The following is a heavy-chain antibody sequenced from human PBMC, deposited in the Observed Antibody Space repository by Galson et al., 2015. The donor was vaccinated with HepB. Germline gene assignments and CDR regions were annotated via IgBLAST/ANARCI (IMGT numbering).Heavy chain of an antibody. Sequence: SLRLSCAASGFTFSSYGMHWVRQAPGKGLEWVAVISYDGSNKYYADSVKGRFTISRDNSKNTLYLQMNSLRAEDTAVYYCAKGTGTTSPSYYGMDVWGQGTTVTVSS. CDR3: AKGTGTTSPSYYGMDV. CDR2: ISYDGSNK. CDR1: GFTFSSYG. V-gene: IGHV3-30*18. J-gene: IGHJ6*02. D-gene: IGHD1-7*01.